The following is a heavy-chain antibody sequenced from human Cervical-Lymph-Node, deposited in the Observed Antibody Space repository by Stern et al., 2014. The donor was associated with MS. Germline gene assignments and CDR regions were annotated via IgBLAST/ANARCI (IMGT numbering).Heavy chain of an antibody. CDR3: ATHRGRVTCYYGMDV. D-gene: IGHD2-21*02. CDR2: FDAEHGET. J-gene: IGHJ6*02. V-gene: IGHV1-24*01. Sequence: QVQLVQSGAEVKKPGASVKVSCKASGYTLSEISMHWVRQAPGKGLEWMGGFDAEHGETRYAQKFQGRVAMAEDRSADTAYMELSSVRSEDTAVYYCATHRGRVTCYYGMDVWGQGTTVTGSS. CDR1: GYTLSEIS.